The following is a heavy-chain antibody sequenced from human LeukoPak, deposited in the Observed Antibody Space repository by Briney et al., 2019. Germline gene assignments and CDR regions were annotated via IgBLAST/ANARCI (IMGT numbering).Heavy chain of an antibody. D-gene: IGHD5-12*01. CDR2: ISSSSSYI. CDR3: ARVGGYTGY. V-gene: IGHV3-21*01. Sequence: GGSLRLSCAASGFTFSSYSMNWVRQAPGKGLEWVSSISSSSSYIYYVDSVNGRFTISRDNAKNSLYLQMNSLRAEDTAVYYCARVGGYTGYWGQGTLVTVSS. J-gene: IGHJ4*02. CDR1: GFTFSSYS.